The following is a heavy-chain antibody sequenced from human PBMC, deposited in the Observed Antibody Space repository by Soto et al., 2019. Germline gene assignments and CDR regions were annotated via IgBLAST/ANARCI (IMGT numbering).Heavy chain of an antibody. CDR3: ASRTPVGGRLGVFDY. Sequence: SETLSLTCTVSAGSISAHHWSWIRQPPGKGPEWIGYVYYSESPNYNPSLMSRVTISLDTSRNQFSLKLKSVTAVDTAVYYCASRTPVGGRLGVFDYWGQGILVTVSS. V-gene: IGHV4-59*11. D-gene: IGHD4-17*01. CDR1: AGSISAHH. CDR2: VYYSESP. J-gene: IGHJ4*02.